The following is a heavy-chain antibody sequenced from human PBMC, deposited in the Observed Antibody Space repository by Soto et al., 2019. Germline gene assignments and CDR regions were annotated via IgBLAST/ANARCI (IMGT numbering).Heavy chain of an antibody. Sequence: QVQLVQSGDEVKKPGASVKVSCKASGYIFVNYGIAWVRQAPGQGLEWMGWISPYTGNTHSATKVQGRLTMTTDTSTSTAYMDLGSLTSDDTAVYYCVMVDNYVTPTLQYVWGQGTTVTASS. CDR3: VMVDNYVTPTLQYV. V-gene: IGHV1-18*01. CDR2: ISPYTGNT. D-gene: IGHD3-16*01. J-gene: IGHJ6*02. CDR1: GYIFVNYG.